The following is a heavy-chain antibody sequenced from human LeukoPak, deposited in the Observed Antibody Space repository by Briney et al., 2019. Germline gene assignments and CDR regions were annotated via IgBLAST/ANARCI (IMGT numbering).Heavy chain of an antibody. V-gene: IGHV3-23*01. CDR2: ISSSGGGT. D-gene: IGHD3-22*01. CDR1: GFTFSSCA. Sequence: GGSLRLSCAASGFTFSSCAMSWVRQAPGRGRGLVSAISSSGGGTYYADSVRSRFTISRDNYTKKLYLQINSLRAEDTAVYYCAKGSYDSSEFGAFDIWGQGTMVTVSS. CDR3: AKGSYDSSEFGAFDI. J-gene: IGHJ3*02.